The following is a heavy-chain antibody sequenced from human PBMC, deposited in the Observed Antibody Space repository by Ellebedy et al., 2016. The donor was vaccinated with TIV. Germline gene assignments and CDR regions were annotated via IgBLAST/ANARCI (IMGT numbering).Heavy chain of an antibody. J-gene: IGHJ4*02. V-gene: IGHV3-30*18. CDR3: AKELYSEYSGYDNYFDY. CDR1: GFSISTFG. CDR2: ISFDGVNQ. D-gene: IGHD5-12*01. Sequence: PGGSLRLSCAASGFSISTFGMHWVRQTPDKGLEWVALISFDGVNQYYADSVKGRFTISRDPSTNTVYLQMDGLRTEDTALYYCAKELYSEYSGYDNYFDYWGQGTLVTVSS.